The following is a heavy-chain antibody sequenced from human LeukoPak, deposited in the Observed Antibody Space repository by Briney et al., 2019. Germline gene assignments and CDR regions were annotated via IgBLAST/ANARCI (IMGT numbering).Heavy chain of an antibody. V-gene: IGHV1-2*02. J-gene: IGHJ4*02. CDR1: GYTFSGYY. CDR2: INPKSGGT. CDR3: ARDLYNWNDVAGAEGY. Sequence: ASVKVSCKASGYTFSGYYMHWVRQAPGQGLEWMGWINPKSGGTNYAQKFQGRVTMTRDTSISTAYMELSRLRSDDTAVYYCARDLYNWNDVAGAEGYWGQGTLVTVSS. D-gene: IGHD1-20*01.